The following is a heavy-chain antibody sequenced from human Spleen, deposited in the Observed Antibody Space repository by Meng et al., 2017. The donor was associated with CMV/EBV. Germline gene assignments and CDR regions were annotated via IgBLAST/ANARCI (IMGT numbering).Heavy chain of an antibody. J-gene: IGHJ6*02. CDR2: IRYDGSNK. CDR1: GFTFNTHW. D-gene: IGHD6-19*01. CDR3: AKVRRIAVADTGYYYYYGMDV. Sequence: GGSLRLSCAASGFTFNTHWMTWVRQAPGKGLEWVAFIRYDGSNKYYADSVKGRFTISRDNSKNTLYLQMNSLRAEDTAVYYCAKVRRIAVADTGYYYYYGMDVWGQGTTVTVSS. V-gene: IGHV3-30*02.